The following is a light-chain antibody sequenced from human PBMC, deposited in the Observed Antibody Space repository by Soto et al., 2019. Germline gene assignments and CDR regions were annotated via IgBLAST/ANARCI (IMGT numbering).Light chain of an antibody. CDR3: MQSIQLPPT. Sequence: DIVMIQTPLSLSVTPGQPASISCKSSQSLLHRNGKTYLYWYVQKPGQPPQLLIYEVSKRLCGVSDRFRGMGSDTEFTLKISRVEAEDVGVYYCMQSIQLPPTFVGGTKVEIK. CDR2: EVS. CDR1: QSLLHRNGKTY. J-gene: IGKJ4*01. V-gene: IGKV2D-29*01.